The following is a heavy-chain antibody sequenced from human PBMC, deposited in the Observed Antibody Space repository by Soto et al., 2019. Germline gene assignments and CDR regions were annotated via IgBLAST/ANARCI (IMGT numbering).Heavy chain of an antibody. CDR1: GYTFTSYG. CDR2: ISAYNGNT. V-gene: IGHV1-18*01. D-gene: IGHD3-3*01. Sequence: VSVKVSCKASGYTFTSYGISWVRQAPGQGLEWMGWISAYNGNTNYAQKLQGRVTMTTDTSTSTAYMELRSLRSDDTAVYYCARAGVVSHYYYYYYMDVWGKGTTVTVSS. J-gene: IGHJ6*03. CDR3: ARAGVVSHYYYYYYMDV.